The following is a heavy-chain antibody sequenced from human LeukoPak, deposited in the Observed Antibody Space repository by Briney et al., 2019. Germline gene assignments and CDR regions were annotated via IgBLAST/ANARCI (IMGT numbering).Heavy chain of an antibody. CDR3: ARGQGTVTTH. J-gene: IGHJ4*02. V-gene: IGHV4-34*01. CDR2: INHSGGA. Sequence: PSETLSLTCAVSGGSFSGYYGTWIRQPPGKGLEWIGEINHSGGANYNPSLKSRVTISLDTSKNQFSLKLSSVTAADTALYYCARGQGTVTTHWGQGTLVTVSS. D-gene: IGHD4-17*01. CDR1: GGSFSGYY.